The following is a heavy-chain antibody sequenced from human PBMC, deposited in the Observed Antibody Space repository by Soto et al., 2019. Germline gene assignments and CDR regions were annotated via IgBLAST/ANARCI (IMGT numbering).Heavy chain of an antibody. CDR2: ISGSGGST. CDR1: GFTFSSYA. D-gene: IGHD6-19*01. CDR3: AKDLPGQWLVRD. V-gene: IGHV3-23*01. Sequence: EVQLLESGGGLVQPRGSLRLSCAASGFTFSSYAMSWVRQAPGKGLEWVSAISGSGGSTYYADSVKGRFTISRDNSKNTLYVQMNSLRAEDTAVYYCAKDLPGQWLVRDWGQGTLVTVSS. J-gene: IGHJ4*02.